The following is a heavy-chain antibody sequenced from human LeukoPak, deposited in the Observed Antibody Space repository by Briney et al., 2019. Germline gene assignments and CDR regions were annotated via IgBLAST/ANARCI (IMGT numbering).Heavy chain of an antibody. J-gene: IGHJ4*02. D-gene: IGHD3-22*01. CDR1: GFTFSSYA. V-gene: IGHV3-30*04. CDR3: AKERDYYDSSGYYDY. Sequence: GRSLRLSCAASGFTFSSYAMHWVRQVPGKGLEWVAVISYDGSNKFYADSVKGRFTISRDNSKNTLYLQMNSLRAEDTAVYYCAKERDYYDSSGYYDYWGQGTLVTVSS. CDR2: ISYDGSNK.